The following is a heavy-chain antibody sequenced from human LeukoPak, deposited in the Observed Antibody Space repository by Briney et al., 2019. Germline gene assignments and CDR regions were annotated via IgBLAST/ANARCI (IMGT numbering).Heavy chain of an antibody. D-gene: IGHD3-10*01. CDR1: GFTFNSYV. CDR3: VKEVARGAGAFDI. CDR2: IWFDGSNK. Sequence: GGSLRLSCAASGFTFNSYVMHWVRQAPGKGLEWVALIWFDGSNKYCTDPVKGRFTLSRDNSMNTLYLQMDSLRVEDTAVYYCVKEVARGAGAFDIWGQGTMVTVSS. V-gene: IGHV3-33*06. J-gene: IGHJ3*02.